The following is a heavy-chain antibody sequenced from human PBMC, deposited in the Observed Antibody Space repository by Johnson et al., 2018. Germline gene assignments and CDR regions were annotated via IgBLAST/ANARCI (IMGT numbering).Heavy chain of an antibody. Sequence: QVQLQESGPGLVKPSETLSLTCTVSGGSISSYYWSWIRQPPGQGLEWIGYIYYSGSTNYNPSLKSRVTIPVDTSKNQFSLKLSSVTAADTAVYYCARDRGEAPYGMDVWGQGTTVTVSS. CDR2: IYYSGST. V-gene: IGHV4-59*01. CDR3: ARDRGEAPYGMDV. J-gene: IGHJ6*02. CDR1: GGSISSYY. D-gene: IGHD3-10*01.